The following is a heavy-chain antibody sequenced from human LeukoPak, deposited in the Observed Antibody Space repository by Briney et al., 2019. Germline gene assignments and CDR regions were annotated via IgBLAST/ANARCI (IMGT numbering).Heavy chain of an antibody. V-gene: IGHV3-49*03. D-gene: IGHD2-2*01. CDR2: IRSKAYGGTT. J-gene: IGHJ5*02. CDR1: GWTFGDYV. Sequence: GGALRLSCIASGWTFGDYVLSWFRQAPGKGREGVGFIRSKAYGGTTEYAASVKGRFTISRDDSKSIAYLQMNSLKTEDTAVYYCTRYCSSTSCSTGWFDPWGQGTLVTVSS. CDR3: TRYCSSTSCSTGWFDP.